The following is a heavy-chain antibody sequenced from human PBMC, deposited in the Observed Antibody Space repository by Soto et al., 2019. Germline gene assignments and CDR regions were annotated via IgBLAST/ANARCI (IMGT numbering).Heavy chain of an antibody. Sequence: ASVKVSCKASGYTFTGYYMHWVRQAPGQGLEWMEWINPNSGGTNYAQKFQGRVTMTRDTSISTAYMELSRLRSDDTAVYYCARETSSRLIAVAGPSGDYWGQGTLVNVS. D-gene: IGHD6-19*01. CDR2: INPNSGGT. J-gene: IGHJ4*02. CDR1: GYTFTGYY. V-gene: IGHV1-2*02. CDR3: ARETSSRLIAVAGPSGDY.